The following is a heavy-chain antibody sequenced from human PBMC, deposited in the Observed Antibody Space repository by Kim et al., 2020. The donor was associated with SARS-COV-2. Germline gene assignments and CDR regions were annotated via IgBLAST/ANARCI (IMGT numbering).Heavy chain of an antibody. J-gene: IGHJ6*02. Sequence: ASVKVSCKASGYTFTSYGINWVRQAPGQGLEWVGWISAYNGNTNYAQKLQGRVTMTTDTSTSTAYMELRSLKSDDTAVYYCAGRRNSGSYYKSLYYYYGMDVWGQGTTVTVSS. CDR2: ISAYNGNT. CDR3: AGRRNSGSYYKSLYYYYGMDV. CDR1: GYTFTSYG. V-gene: IGHV1-18*01. D-gene: IGHD3-10*01.